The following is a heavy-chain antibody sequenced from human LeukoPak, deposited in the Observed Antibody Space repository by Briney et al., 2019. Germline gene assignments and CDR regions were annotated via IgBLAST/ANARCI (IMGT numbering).Heavy chain of an antibody. D-gene: IGHD2-2*01. CDR2: IKQDGSEK. J-gene: IGHJ6*02. V-gene: IGHV3-7*01. CDR3: ARVSNPYADAVSAYYYGMDV. Sequence: GGSLRLSCAASGFTFSSYWMSWVRQAPGKGLEGVANIKQDGSEKYYVDSVKGRFTISRDNAKNSLYLQMNSLRAEDTAVYYCARVSNPYADAVSAYYYGMDVWGQGTTVTVSS. CDR1: GFTFSSYW.